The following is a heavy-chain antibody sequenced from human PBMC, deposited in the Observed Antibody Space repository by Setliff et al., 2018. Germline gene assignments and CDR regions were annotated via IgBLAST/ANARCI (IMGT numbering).Heavy chain of an antibody. Sequence: ASVKVSCKASGYTFTSYGISWVRQAPGQGLEWMGWISAYNGNTNYAQKLQGRVTMTTDTSTSTAYMELRSLRSDDTAVYYCARESNGDYVPYYYYYYMDIWGKGNAVTVSS. D-gene: IGHD4-17*01. J-gene: IGHJ6*03. CDR2: ISAYNGNT. V-gene: IGHV1-18*01. CDR1: GYTFTSYG. CDR3: ARESNGDYVPYYYYYYMDI.